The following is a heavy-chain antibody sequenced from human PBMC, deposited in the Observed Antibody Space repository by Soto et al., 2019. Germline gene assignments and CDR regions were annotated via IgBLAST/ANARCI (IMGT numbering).Heavy chain of an antibody. J-gene: IGHJ4*02. Sequence: QVVLLQSGAEVKEPGSSLMFSCQVSGSTFNNFAFSWVRQAPGHGPEWMGGIVVDSNTAEYSQRFQDRVTITADTSTDTLYMELGSLTFEDTAVYYCARAIKRWEVNYYFDFWGQGTLVTVSS. CDR1: GSTFNNFA. CDR2: IVVDSNTA. V-gene: IGHV1-69*06. CDR3: ARAIKRWEVNYYFDF. D-gene: IGHD1-26*01.